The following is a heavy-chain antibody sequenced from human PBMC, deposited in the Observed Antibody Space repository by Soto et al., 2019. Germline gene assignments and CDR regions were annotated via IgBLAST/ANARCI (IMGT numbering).Heavy chain of an antibody. J-gene: IGHJ4*02. D-gene: IGHD3-10*01. CDR2: ISPMFGAA. Sequence: QVQLVQSGAEMKKPGSSVKVSCQSSGGTFNTYAMNWVRQAPGQGPEWMGDISPMFGAANYAPKFQGRVTITADASTATSYTQLSSWTSEDTALYFWAREVQVHTPAFVYWGQGTLVTVSS. CDR1: GGTFNTYA. V-gene: IGHV1-69*19. CDR3: AREVQVHTPAFVY.